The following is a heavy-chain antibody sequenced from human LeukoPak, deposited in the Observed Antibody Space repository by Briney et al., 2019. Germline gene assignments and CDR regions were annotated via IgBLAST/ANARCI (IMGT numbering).Heavy chain of an antibody. D-gene: IGHD6-13*01. CDR2: ISRGGSTI. CDR3: ARSYSSSWYGDY. J-gene: IGHJ4*02. V-gene: IGHV3-48*04. Sequence: GGSLRLSCAASGFTFSSYSMNWVRQAPGKGLEWVSYISRGGSTISYADSVKGRFTISRDNAKNSLYLQMNSLRVEDTAVYYCARSYSSSWYGDYWGQGSLVTVSS. CDR1: GFTFSSYS.